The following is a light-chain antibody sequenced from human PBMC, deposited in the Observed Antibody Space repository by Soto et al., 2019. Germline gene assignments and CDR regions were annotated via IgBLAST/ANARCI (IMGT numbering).Light chain of an antibody. CDR1: SSDVGGYDY. V-gene: IGLV2-11*01. CDR2: GVT. CDR3: CSYSGSYTYVL. J-gene: IGLJ2*01. Sequence: QSALTQPRSVSGSPGQSVTISCTGTSSDVGGYDYVSWYQRHPGKAPKLMIYGVTKRPSGVPDRFSGSKSGNTASLTISGLQPDDEADYYCCSYSGSYTYVLFGGGTKLTVL.